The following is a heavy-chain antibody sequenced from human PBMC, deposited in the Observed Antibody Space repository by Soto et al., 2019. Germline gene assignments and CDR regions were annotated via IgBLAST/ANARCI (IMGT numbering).Heavy chain of an antibody. V-gene: IGHV5-10-1*01. Sequence: ESLTICFRGSGYSFTSYWISLVRQMPGKGLEWMGRIDPSDSYTNYSPSFQGHVTISADKSISTAYLQWSSLKASDTAMYYCARRKSAAGTYYYYGMDVWGQGTTVTVSS. CDR3: ARRKSAAGTYYYYGMDV. J-gene: IGHJ6*02. D-gene: IGHD6-13*01. CDR1: GYSFTSYW. CDR2: IDPSDSYT.